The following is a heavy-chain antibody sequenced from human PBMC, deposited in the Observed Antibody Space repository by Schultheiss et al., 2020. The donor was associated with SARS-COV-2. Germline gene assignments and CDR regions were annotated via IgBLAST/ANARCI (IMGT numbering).Heavy chain of an antibody. CDR3: APSSQLDSFDY. CDR2: IWYDGSNK. CDR1: GFTFSSYG. J-gene: IGHJ4*02. V-gene: IGHV3-33*01. Sequence: GESLKISCAASGFTFSSYGMHWVRQAPGKGLEWVAVIWYDGSNKYYADSVKGRFTISRDNSKNTLSLQMNSLRAEDTAVYYCAPSSQLDSFDYWGQGTLVTVSS. D-gene: IGHD6-6*01.